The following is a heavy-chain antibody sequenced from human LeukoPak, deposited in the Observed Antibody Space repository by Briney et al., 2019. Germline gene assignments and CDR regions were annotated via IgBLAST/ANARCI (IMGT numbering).Heavy chain of an antibody. D-gene: IGHD5-24*01. CDR1: GYTFTGYY. CDR2: INPNSGGT. J-gene: IGHJ3*02. CDR3: ACGDGLQLGADDAFDI. Sequence: GASVKVSCKASGYTFTGYYMHWVRQAPGQGLEWMGWINPNSGGTNYAQKFQGRITMTRDTSISTAYMELSRLRSNDTAVYYCACGDGLQLGADDAFDIWGQGTMVTVSS. V-gene: IGHV1-2*02.